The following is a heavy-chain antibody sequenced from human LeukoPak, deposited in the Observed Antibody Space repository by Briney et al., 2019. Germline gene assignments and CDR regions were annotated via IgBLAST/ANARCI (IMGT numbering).Heavy chain of an antibody. CDR2: ISSTGYSI. CDR3: AIPGSAHYPAPFDF. D-gene: IGHD3-22*01. CDR1: GFIFSDYY. Sequence: GGSLRLSCAASGFIFSDYYMSWIRQAPGKGLEWVSYISSTGYSIFYADSVKGRFTISRDESKNTLYLQMNSLRAEDTAVYYCAIPGSAHYPAPFDFWGQGILVTVSS. J-gene: IGHJ4*02. V-gene: IGHV3-11*01.